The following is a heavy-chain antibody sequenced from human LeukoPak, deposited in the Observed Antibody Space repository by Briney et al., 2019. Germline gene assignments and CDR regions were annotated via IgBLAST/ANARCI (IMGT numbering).Heavy chain of an antibody. CDR1: KFTFSNYA. D-gene: IGHD3/OR15-3a*01. V-gene: IGHV3-23*01. Sequence: PGGSLRLSCTASKFTFSNYAMSWVRQAPGKGLEWVSVISGSGGSTYYADSVRGRFTISRDNSKDTLFLQMNSLRTDDTAVYYCGKRSNFWTGYLDYWGQGALVTVSS. CDR2: ISGSGGST. CDR3: GKRSNFWTGYLDY. J-gene: IGHJ4*02.